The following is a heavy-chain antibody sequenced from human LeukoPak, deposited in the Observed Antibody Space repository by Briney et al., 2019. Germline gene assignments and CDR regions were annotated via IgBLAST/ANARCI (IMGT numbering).Heavy chain of an antibody. CDR1: GGTFSSYA. CDR3: ARVVVVVAADNWFDP. CDR2: IIPIFGTA. Sequence: GSSVKVSCKASGGTFSSYAISWVRQAPGQGLKWMGGIIPIFGTANYAQKFQGRVTITADESTSTAYMELSSLRSEDTAVYYCARVVVVVAADNWFDPWGQGTLVTVSS. V-gene: IGHV1-69*01. J-gene: IGHJ5*02. D-gene: IGHD2-15*01.